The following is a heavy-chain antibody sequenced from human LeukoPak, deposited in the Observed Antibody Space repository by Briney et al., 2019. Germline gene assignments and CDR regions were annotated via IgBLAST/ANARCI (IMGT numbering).Heavy chain of an antibody. V-gene: IGHV1-69*06. Sequence: SVKVSCKASGGTFSSYAISWVRQAPGQGLEWMGGIIPIFGTANYAQKFQGRVTITADKSTSTAYMELSSLRSEDTAVYYCARPRDYYDSSGYSVWGQGTLVTVSS. J-gene: IGHJ4*02. CDR1: GGTFSSYA. CDR3: ARPRDYYDSSGYSV. D-gene: IGHD3-22*01. CDR2: IIPIFGTA.